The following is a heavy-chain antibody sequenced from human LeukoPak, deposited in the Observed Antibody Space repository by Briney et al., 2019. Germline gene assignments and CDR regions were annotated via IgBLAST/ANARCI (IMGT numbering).Heavy chain of an antibody. J-gene: IGHJ6*03. CDR2: IYSGGST. V-gene: IGHV3-53*01. CDR3: ARGPRTGRSPMDV. CDR1: GFTVSSNY. Sequence: GGSLRLSCAASGFTVSSNYMSWVRQAPGKGLERVSVIYSGGSTYYADSVKGRFTISRDNSKNTLYLQMNSLRAEDTAVYYCARGPRTGRSPMDVWGKGTTVTVSS. D-gene: IGHD7-27*01.